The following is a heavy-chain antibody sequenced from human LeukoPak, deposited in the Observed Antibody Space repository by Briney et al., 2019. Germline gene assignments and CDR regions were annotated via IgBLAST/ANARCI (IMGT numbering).Heavy chain of an antibody. D-gene: IGHD3-3*01. CDR1: GGTFSSYA. Sequence: SVKVSCKASGGTFSSYAISWVRQAPGRGLEWMGGIIPIFGTANYAQKFQGRVTITTDESTSTAYMELSSLRSEDTAVYYCARGYDFWSGYWYYWGQGTLVTVS. CDR2: IIPIFGTA. J-gene: IGHJ4*02. V-gene: IGHV1-69*05. CDR3: ARGYDFWSGYWYY.